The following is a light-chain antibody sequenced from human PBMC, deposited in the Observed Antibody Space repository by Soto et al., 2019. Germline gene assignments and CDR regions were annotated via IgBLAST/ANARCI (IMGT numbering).Light chain of an antibody. Sequence: EIVLTQSPATLSLSPGERVTLSCGASQSLSNNYLAWYQQRPGLAPRLLIFDASSRATGIPDRFSGSGSGTDFTLTISRLAPEDFAVYYCHQFGNSPTFGGGTKVEFK. CDR2: DAS. J-gene: IGKJ4*01. V-gene: IGKV3D-20*01. CDR1: QSLSNNY. CDR3: HQFGNSPT.